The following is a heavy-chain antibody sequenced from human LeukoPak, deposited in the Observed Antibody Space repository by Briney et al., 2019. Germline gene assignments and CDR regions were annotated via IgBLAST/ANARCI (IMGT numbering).Heavy chain of an antibody. CDR3: ASVVEMATTEDY. J-gene: IGHJ4*02. V-gene: IGHV3-11*01. CDR2: ISSSGSTI. Sequence: KPGGSLRLSCAASGFTFSDYYMSWIRQAPGKGLEWVSYISSSGSTIYYADSVKGRFTISRDNAKNSLYPQMNSLRAEDTAVYYCASVVEMATTEDYWGQGTLVTVSS. CDR1: GFTFSDYY. D-gene: IGHD5-24*01.